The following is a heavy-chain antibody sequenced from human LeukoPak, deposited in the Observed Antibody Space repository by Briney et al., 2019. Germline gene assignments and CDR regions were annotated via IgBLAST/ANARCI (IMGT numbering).Heavy chain of an antibody. CDR3: TRGGTYSGYDYRLAEYFQH. V-gene: IGHV3-21*01. J-gene: IGHJ1*01. CDR1: GFTFSSYS. CDR2: ISSSSSSI. Sequence: GGSLRLSCAASGFTFSSYSMNWVRQAPGKGLEWVSSISSSSSSIYYADSVKGRFTISRDNAKNSQYLQMNSLRAEDTAVYYCTRGGTYSGYDYRLAEYFQHWGQGTLVTVSS. D-gene: IGHD5-12*01.